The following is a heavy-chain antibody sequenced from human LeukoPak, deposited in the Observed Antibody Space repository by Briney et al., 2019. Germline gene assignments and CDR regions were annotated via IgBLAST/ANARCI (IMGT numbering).Heavy chain of an antibody. Sequence: GGSLRLSCAASGFTFSSFPMNWVRQAPGKGPEWVSYISGSGTTTFYPDSVKGRFTISRDNSKNSLYLQMSSLRSEDTALYYCARESDSSGWYDSWGQGTLVTVSS. CDR3: ARESDSSGWYDS. J-gene: IGHJ5*01. CDR2: ISGSGTTT. D-gene: IGHD3-22*01. V-gene: IGHV3-48*03. CDR1: GFTFSSFP.